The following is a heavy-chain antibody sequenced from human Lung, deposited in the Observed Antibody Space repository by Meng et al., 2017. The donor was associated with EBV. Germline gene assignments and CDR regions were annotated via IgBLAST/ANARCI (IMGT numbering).Heavy chain of an antibody. D-gene: IGHD6-19*01. CDR1: GGSVDSGAYY. CDR2: IYYSGST. J-gene: IGHJ4*02. Sequence: QVQRQGAGPGLGKPSGTLSLTCTVSGGSVDSGAYYWSWIRQRPGKGLEWIGYIYYSGSTFYTPSLKSRATLSVDTSKNQFSLKLNSVTAADTAVYYCARLRLVWMFDYWGQGALVTVSS. CDR3: ARLRLVWMFDY. V-gene: IGHV4-31*03.